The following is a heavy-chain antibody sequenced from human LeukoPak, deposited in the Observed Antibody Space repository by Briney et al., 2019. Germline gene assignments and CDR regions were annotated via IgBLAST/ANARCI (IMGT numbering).Heavy chain of an antibody. Sequence: GGSLRLSCAASGFTFSRYSMNWVRQAPGKVLEWVANIKQDGSEKYYVDSVKGRFTISRDNAKNALYLQMNSLRAEDTAVYYCARDGIVGATAFDHWGQGTLVTVSS. V-gene: IGHV3-7*01. CDR3: ARDGIVGATAFDH. CDR1: GFTFSRYS. D-gene: IGHD1-26*01. J-gene: IGHJ4*02. CDR2: IKQDGSEK.